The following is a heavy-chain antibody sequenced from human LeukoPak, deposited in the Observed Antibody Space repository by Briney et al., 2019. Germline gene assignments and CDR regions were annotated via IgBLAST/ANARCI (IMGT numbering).Heavy chain of an antibody. Sequence: GGSLEISCQGSGSLFTSYWIGGVRRLPGKGREGMGIIYPGDSDTRYSPSFQGQVTISADKSISTAYLQWSSLKASDTAMYYCALAGLAAAGMNFDYWGQGTLVTVSS. D-gene: IGHD6-13*01. CDR1: GSLFTSYW. J-gene: IGHJ4*02. V-gene: IGHV5-51*01. CDR2: IYPGDSDT. CDR3: ALAGLAAAGMNFDY.